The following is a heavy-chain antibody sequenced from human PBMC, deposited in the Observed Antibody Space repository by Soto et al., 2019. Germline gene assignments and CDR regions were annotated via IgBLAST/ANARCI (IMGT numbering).Heavy chain of an antibody. V-gene: IGHV3-21*01. CDR3: ARVAY. CDR2: ISSASSET. CDR1: GFTFSNFW. J-gene: IGHJ4*02. Sequence: NPGGSLRLSCAASGFTFSNFWMSWARQAPGKGLEWVASISSASSETWYADSVKGRFIISRDNAQNSLFLQMNTLRPEDSAIYNCARVAYWGQGTQVTVSS.